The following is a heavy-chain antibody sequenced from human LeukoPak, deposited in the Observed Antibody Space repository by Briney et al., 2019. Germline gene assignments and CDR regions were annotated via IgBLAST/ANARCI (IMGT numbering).Heavy chain of an antibody. J-gene: IGHJ4*02. CDR3: ARVHCSGGSCSLGVDY. CDR2: ISWDGGST. Sequence: GGSLRLSCAASGFTFDDYAMHWVRQAPGKGLEWVSLISWDGGSTYYADSVKGRFTISRDNAKNTLYLQMNSLRAEDTAVYYCARVHCSGGSCSLGVDYWGQGTLVTVSS. D-gene: IGHD2-15*01. V-gene: IGHV3-43D*03. CDR1: GFTFDDYA.